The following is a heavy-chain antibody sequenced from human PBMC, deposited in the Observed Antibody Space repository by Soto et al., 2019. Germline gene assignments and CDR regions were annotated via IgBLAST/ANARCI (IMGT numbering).Heavy chain of an antibody. CDR1: GGSFSGYY. Sequence: SETLSLTCAVYGGSFSGYYWSWIRQPPGKGLEWIGEINHSGSTNYNPSLKSRVTISVDTSKNQFSLKLSSVTAADTAVYYCARTGIKAPTDYYDSSGYYYYFDYWGQGTLVTVSS. D-gene: IGHD3-22*01. CDR3: ARTGIKAPTDYYDSSGYYYYFDY. J-gene: IGHJ4*02. CDR2: INHSGST. V-gene: IGHV4-34*01.